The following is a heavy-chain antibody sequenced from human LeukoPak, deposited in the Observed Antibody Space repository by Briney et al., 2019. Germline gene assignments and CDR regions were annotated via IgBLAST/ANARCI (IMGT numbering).Heavy chain of an antibody. CDR3: ARGLSAIVY. Sequence: SETLSLTCPVSGGSISSNSYYWGWIRQPPGKGLEWIGSIYYSGSTYYNPSLKSRVTMSVDTSKNQFSLKLSSVTAADTAVYYCARGLSAIVYWGQGTLVTVSS. CDR1: GGSISSNSYY. CDR2: IYYSGST. V-gene: IGHV4-39*01. D-gene: IGHD2-15*01. J-gene: IGHJ4*02.